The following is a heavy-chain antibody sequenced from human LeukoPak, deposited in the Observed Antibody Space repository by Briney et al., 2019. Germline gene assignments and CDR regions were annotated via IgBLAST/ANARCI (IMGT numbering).Heavy chain of an antibody. J-gene: IGHJ4*02. V-gene: IGHV3-30*18. CDR3: AKDYGYSSSSLGVLPDY. Sequence: GGSLRLSCPASGFTFSSYGMHWVRQAPGKGLEWVAVISYDGSNKYYADSVKGRFTISRDNSKNTLYLQMNSLRAEDTAVYYCAKDYGYSSSSLGVLPDYWGQGTLVTVSS. CDR2: ISYDGSNK. CDR1: GFTFSSYG. D-gene: IGHD6-6*01.